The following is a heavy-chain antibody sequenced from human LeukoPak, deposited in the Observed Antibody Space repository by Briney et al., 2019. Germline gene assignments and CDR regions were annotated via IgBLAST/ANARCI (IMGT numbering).Heavy chain of an antibody. CDR2: ISYDGSNK. J-gene: IGHJ4*02. D-gene: IGHD3-9*01. V-gene: IGHV3-30*18. CDR1: GFTFSSYG. CDR3: AKDSNALRYFDWLLMD. Sequence: GRSLRLSCAASGFTFSSYGMQWVRQAPGKGLEWVAVISYDGSNKYYADWVKGRFTISRDNSKNTLYLQMNSLRAEDTAVYYCAKDSNALRYFDWLLMDWGQGTLVTVSS.